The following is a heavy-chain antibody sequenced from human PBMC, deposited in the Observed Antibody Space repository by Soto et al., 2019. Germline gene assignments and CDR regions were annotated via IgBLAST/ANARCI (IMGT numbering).Heavy chain of an antibody. Sequence: EVQLLESGGAFVQPGGSLRLSWAVSGVTFNKYAMSWVRLPPGKGPEWVSAITGSGGLAYYADSVKGRFSISRDNSKNILFLQMNRLKDEDSATYYCAKGDYGGNSPYWYFDLWGRGTLVIVSS. CDR2: ITGSGGLA. CDR1: GVTFNKYA. J-gene: IGHJ2*01. V-gene: IGHV3-23*01. CDR3: AKGDYGGNSPYWYFDL. D-gene: IGHD2-21*02.